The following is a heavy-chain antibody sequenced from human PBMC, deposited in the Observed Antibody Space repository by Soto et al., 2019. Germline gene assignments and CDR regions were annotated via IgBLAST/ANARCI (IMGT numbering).Heavy chain of an antibody. CDR1: GDSIASSDYY. V-gene: IGHV4-39*01. J-gene: IGHJ4*02. CDR2: VSYTGAS. D-gene: IGHD2-8*02. Sequence: SETLSLTCTVSGDSIASSDYYWGWIRQPPGKGLAWIGSVSYTGASYYSPSLKSRISISLDTSKNQFSLRLSSVTAADTAVYYHVRLLFVWAQRSPVTGSS. CDR3: VRLLFV.